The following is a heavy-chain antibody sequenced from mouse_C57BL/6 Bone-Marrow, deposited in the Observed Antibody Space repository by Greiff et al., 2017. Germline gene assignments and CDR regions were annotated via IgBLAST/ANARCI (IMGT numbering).Heavy chain of an antibody. CDR2: IDPENGDT. V-gene: IGHV14-4*01. D-gene: IGHD1-1*01. J-gene: IGHJ2*01. Sequence: EVQLQQSGAELVRPGASVKLSCTASGFNIKDDYMHWVKQRPEQGLEWIGWIDPENGDTEYASKFQGKATITADPSSNTAYLQLSSLTSEDTAVYYCARGGVVATDYWGQGTTLTVSS. CDR3: ARGGVVATDY. CDR1: GFNIKDDY.